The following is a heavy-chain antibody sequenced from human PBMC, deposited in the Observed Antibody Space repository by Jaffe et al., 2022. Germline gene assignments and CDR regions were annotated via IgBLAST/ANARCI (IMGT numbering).Heavy chain of an antibody. V-gene: IGHV3-66*02. Sequence: EVQLVESGGGLVQPGGSLRLSCAASGFTVSSNYMSWVRQAPGKGLEWVSVIYSGGSTYYADSVKGRFTISRDNSKNTLYLQMNSLRAEDTAVYYCARDRTTYYYGSGSYYALYFDYWGQGTLVTVSS. J-gene: IGHJ4*02. CDR2: IYSGGST. CDR3: ARDRTTYYYGSGSYYALYFDY. CDR1: GFTVSSNY. D-gene: IGHD3-10*01.